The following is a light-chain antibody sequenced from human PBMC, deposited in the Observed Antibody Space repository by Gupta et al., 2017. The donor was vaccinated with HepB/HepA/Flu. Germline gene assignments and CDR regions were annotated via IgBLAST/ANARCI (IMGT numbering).Light chain of an antibody. CDR3: QSADSSGTIGV. V-gene: IGLV3-25*03. J-gene: IGLJ3*02. Sequence: SYELTQPPSVSVSPGQTARITCSGDALPKQYAYWYQQKPGQAPVLVIYKDSERPSRIPERFSGSSSGTTVTLTISGVQAEDEADYYCQSADSSGTIGVFGGGTKLTVL. CDR1: ALPKQY. CDR2: KDS.